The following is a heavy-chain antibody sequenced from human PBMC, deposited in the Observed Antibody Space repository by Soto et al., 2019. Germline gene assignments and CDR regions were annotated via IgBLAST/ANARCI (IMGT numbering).Heavy chain of an antibody. CDR1: GFTFSSYG. CDR2: ISYDGSDK. J-gene: IGHJ1*01. Sequence: QVQLVESGGGVVQPGRSLRLSCAASGFTFSSYGMHWVRQAPGKGLEWVAVISYDGSDKYYAVSVKGRFTISRDRSNNTLYLHMDSLRGEATAVYYCAVGVVVATTYFRNWGPGSLVTVSA. V-gene: IGHV3-30*03. D-gene: IGHD2-15*01. CDR3: AVGVVVATTYFRN.